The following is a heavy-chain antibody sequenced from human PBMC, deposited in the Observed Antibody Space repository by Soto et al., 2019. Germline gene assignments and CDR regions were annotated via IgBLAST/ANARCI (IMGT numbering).Heavy chain of an antibody. Sequence: PSESLSLTCAVYGGSFSGYYWSGIRKPPGKGLEWIGEINHSGSTNYNPSLKSRVTISVDTSKNQFSLKLSSVTAADTAVYYCASTGNRGYSYGSSDYWGQGTLVTVSS. CDR2: INHSGST. CDR3: ASTGNRGYSYGSSDY. D-gene: IGHD5-18*01. J-gene: IGHJ4*02. CDR1: GGSFSGYY. V-gene: IGHV4-34*01.